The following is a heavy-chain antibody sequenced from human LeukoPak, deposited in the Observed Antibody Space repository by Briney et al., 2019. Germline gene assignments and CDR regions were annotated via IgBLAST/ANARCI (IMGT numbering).Heavy chain of an antibody. CDR2: IYYSGST. D-gene: IGHD3-22*01. CDR1: GGSISSYY. J-gene: IGHJ3*02. CDR3: AREGRPNYYDSSGYLFSRSAFDI. Sequence: SETLSLTCTVSGGSISSYYWSWIRQPPGKGLEWIGYIYYSGSTNYNPSLKSRVTISVDTSKNQFSLKLSSVTAADTAVYYCAREGRPNYYDSSGYLFSRSAFDIWGQGTMVTVSS. V-gene: IGHV4-59*01.